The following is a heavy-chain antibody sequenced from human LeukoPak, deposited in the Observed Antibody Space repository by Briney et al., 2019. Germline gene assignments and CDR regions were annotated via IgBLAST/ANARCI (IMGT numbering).Heavy chain of an antibody. CDR1: GLTFSSYS. J-gene: IGHJ4*02. D-gene: IGHD2-2*02. CDR3: ARTLFCSSTSCYKGDFDY. Sequence: GGSLRLSCAASGLTFSSYSMNWLRQAPGKGLEWVSSISSSSSYIYYAYSVKGRFTISRDNAKNSLYLQMNSLSAEDTAVYYCARTLFCSSTSCYKGDFDYWGQGTLVTVSS. CDR2: ISSSSSYI. V-gene: IGHV3-21*01.